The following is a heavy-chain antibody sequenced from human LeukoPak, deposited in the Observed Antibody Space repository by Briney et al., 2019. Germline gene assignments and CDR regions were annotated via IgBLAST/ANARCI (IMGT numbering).Heavy chain of an antibody. J-gene: IGHJ6*02. CDR2: ISGSGGST. Sequence: GGSLRLSCAASGFTFSSYAMSWVRQAPGKGLEWVSAISGSGGSTYYADSVKGRFTISRDNSKKTVYLQMNSLRAEDTALYYCAREGNRDILGGLDVWGQGTTVTVFS. CDR1: GFTFSSYA. D-gene: IGHD5-12*01. CDR3: AREGNRDILGGLDV. V-gene: IGHV3-23*01.